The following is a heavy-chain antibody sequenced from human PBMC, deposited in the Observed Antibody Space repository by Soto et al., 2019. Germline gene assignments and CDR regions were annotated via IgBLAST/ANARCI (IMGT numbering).Heavy chain of an antibody. CDR2: IFWDDDK. V-gene: IGHV2-5*02. D-gene: IGHD3-3*01. CDR1: GFSLTTSGVG. Sequence: QITLNESGPTVVKPAETLTLTCTFSGFSLTTSGVGVCWIRQSPGKPPEWLALIFWDDDKRYSASLKSRLTITKDTSKNQVVLTMASVDPADTATYYCAHRILRTVFGLVTTTAIYFDFWGQGTPVVVSS. J-gene: IGHJ4*02. CDR3: AHRILRTVFGLVTTTAIYFDF.